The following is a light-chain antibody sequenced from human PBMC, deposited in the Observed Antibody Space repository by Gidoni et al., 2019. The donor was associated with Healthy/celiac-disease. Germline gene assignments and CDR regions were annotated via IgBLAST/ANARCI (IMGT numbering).Light chain of an antibody. Sequence: SGSPGQSITISCTGTSSDVGGYNSVSWYQQHPGKAPKLILYEVNNRPSGVSNRFSGSKSGNTASLTISGLQAEDEADYYCSSYTSSSTVVFGGGTKLTVL. CDR1: SSDVGGYNS. J-gene: IGLJ2*01. CDR3: SSYTSSSTVV. CDR2: EVN. V-gene: IGLV2-14*01.